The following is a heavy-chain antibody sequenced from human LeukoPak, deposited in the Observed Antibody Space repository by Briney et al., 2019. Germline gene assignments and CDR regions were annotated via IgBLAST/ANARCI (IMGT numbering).Heavy chain of an antibody. CDR1: GFTFSNAW. CDR2: IKSKTDGGTT. V-gene: IGHV3-15*01. CDR3: TTAQDGFGELLSYYYYYMDV. Sequence: GGSLRLSCAASGFTFSNAWMSWVRQAPGKGLEWVGRIKSKTDGGTTDYAAPVKGRFTISRDDSKNTLYLQMNSLKTEDTAVYYCTTAQDGFGELLSYYYYYMDVWGKGTTVTISS. J-gene: IGHJ6*03. D-gene: IGHD3-10*01.